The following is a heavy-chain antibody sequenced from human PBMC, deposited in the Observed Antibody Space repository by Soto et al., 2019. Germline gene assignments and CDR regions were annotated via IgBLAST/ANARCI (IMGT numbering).Heavy chain of an antibody. D-gene: IGHD5-18*01. CDR1: GFTFSSYS. CDR2: ISSSSSYI. J-gene: IGHJ6*02. V-gene: IGHV3-21*01. CDR3: ARDAGYSYGYYYGMDV. Sequence: GGSLRLSCAASGFTFSSYSMNWVRQAPGKGLEWVSSISSSSSYIYYADSVKGRFTISRDNAKNSLYLQMNSLRAEDTAVYYCARDAGYSYGYYYGMDVWGQGTTVTVSS.